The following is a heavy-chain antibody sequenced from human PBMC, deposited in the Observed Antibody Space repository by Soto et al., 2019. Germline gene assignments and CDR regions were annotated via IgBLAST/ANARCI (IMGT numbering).Heavy chain of an antibody. CDR2: ISYSGST. D-gene: IGHD5-12*01. J-gene: IGHJ6*02. Sequence: QVQLQESGPGLLKPSETLSLTCTVSGGSISTYSWSWIRQPPGKGLEWIGYISYSGSTNYNPSLKSRVTISVDTSKNPFSLKLGSVTAADTAVYYCARVGIGYSGYEAVWGPGTTVTVSS. V-gene: IGHV4-59*01. CDR1: GGSISTYS. CDR3: ARVGIGYSGYEAV.